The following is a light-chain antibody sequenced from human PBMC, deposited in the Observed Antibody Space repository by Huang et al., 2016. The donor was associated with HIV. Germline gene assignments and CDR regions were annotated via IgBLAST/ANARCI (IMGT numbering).Light chain of an antibody. Sequence: DIQMTQSPSSLSASVGDRVTITCRASQSITTYLNWYHQNPGKAPKLLIYGASSLQRGVPSRFSGSGSGTEFTLTIRSLQPEDVATYYCHQSYSMPDTFGQGTRVDI. V-gene: IGKV1-39*01. CDR3: HQSYSMPDT. CDR1: QSITTY. J-gene: IGKJ2*01. CDR2: GAS.